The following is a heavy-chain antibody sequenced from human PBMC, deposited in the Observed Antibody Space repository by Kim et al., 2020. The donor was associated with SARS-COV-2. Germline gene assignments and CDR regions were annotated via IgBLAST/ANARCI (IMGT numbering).Heavy chain of an antibody. D-gene: IGHD3-22*01. J-gene: IGHJ3*02. Sequence: SVKDRFTIARDNAKNSQYLKMNSLRDEDTAVYYCARVGYYDSSGYRAFDTWGQGTMVTVSS. V-gene: IGHV3-21*01. CDR3: ARVGYYDSSGYRAFDT.